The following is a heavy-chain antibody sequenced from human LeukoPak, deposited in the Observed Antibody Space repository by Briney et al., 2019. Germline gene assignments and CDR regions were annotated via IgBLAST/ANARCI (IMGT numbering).Heavy chain of an antibody. V-gene: IGHV3-23*01. CDR2: ISGSGGST. CDR3: ARAPGGYYDILTGSTIDY. J-gene: IGHJ4*02. Sequence: GGSLRLSCAASGFTFSSYSMNWVRQAPGKGLEWVSAISGSGGSTYYADSVKGRFTISRDNSKNSLYLQMNSLRAEDTAVYYCARAPGGYYDILTGSTIDYWGQGTLVTVSS. D-gene: IGHD3-9*01. CDR1: GFTFSSYS.